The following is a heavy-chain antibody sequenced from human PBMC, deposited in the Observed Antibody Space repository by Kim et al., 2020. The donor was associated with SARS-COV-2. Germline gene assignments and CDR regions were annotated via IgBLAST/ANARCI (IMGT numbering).Heavy chain of an antibody. CDR3: TRPDFWSGFYFDY. V-gene: IGHV3-49*02. Sequence: ENAASVKGRFTISRDDSKGIAYLQMNSLKTEDTAVYYCTRPDFWSGFYFDYWGQGTLVTVSS. D-gene: IGHD3-3*01. J-gene: IGHJ4*02.